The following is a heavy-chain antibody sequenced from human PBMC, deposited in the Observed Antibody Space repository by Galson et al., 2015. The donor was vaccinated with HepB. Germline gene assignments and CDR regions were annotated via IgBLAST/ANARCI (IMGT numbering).Heavy chain of an antibody. CDR1: GFTFSSYS. J-gene: IGHJ6*02. CDR3: ARGGGYCSSTSCLVSYYYYGMDV. Sequence: SLRLSCAASGFTFSSYSMNWVRQAPGKGLEWVSSISSSSSYIYYADSVKGRFTISRDNAKNSLYLQMNSLRAEDTAVYYCARGGGYCSSTSCLVSYYYYGMDVWGQGTTVTVSS. V-gene: IGHV3-21*01. D-gene: IGHD2-2*01. CDR2: ISSSSSYI.